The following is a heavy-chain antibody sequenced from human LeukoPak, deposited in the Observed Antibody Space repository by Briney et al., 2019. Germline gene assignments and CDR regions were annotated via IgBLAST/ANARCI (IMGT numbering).Heavy chain of an antibody. J-gene: IGHJ4*02. V-gene: IGHV3-43*02. CDR2: ISGDGVST. D-gene: IGHD4-17*01. Sequence: PGGSLRLSCVASGLPIADFAMHWVRQAPGKGLEWVSLISGDGVSTFYADSVKGRFSISRDNSKNSLSLEMNSLRTEDTAMYYCAKVSYGDFSQGPLDHWGQGTLVTVSS. CDR1: GLPIADFA. CDR3: AKVSYGDFSQGPLDH.